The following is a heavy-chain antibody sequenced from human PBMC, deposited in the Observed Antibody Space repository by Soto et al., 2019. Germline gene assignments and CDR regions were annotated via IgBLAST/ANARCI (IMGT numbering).Heavy chain of an antibody. Sequence: RASVKVSCKASGYTFTSYDINWVRQATGQGLEWMGWMNPNSGNTGYAQKFQGRVTMTRNTSISTAYMELSSLRSEDTAVYYCARGIAAAGTDYFDYWGQGTLVTVSS. J-gene: IGHJ4*02. CDR3: ARGIAAAGTDYFDY. CDR2: MNPNSGNT. D-gene: IGHD6-13*01. CDR1: GYTFTSYD. V-gene: IGHV1-8*01.